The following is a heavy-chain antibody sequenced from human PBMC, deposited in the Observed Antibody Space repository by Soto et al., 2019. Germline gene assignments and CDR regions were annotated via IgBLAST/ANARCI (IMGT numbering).Heavy chain of an antibody. D-gene: IGHD6-6*01. Sequence: GGSLRLSCAASGFTFSSYGMHWVRQAPGKGLEWVAVIWYDGSNKYYADSVKGRFTISRDNSKNTLYLQMNSLRAEDTAVYYCARVAARRCTDVWGQGTTVTVSS. V-gene: IGHV3-33*01. CDR3: ARVAARRCTDV. CDR1: GFTFSSYG. J-gene: IGHJ6*02. CDR2: IWYDGSNK.